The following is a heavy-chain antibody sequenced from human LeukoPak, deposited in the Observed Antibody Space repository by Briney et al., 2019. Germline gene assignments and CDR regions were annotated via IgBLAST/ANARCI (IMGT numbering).Heavy chain of an antibody. V-gene: IGHV3-30*02. CDR2: IRYDGSNK. D-gene: IGHD6-6*01. J-gene: IGHJ4*02. CDR3: AKDKDSSSSLDY. CDR1: GFTVSSNY. Sequence: GGSLRLSCAASGFTVSSNYMSWVRQAPGKGLEWVAFIRYDGSNKYYADSVKGRFTISRDNSKNTLYLQMNSLRAEDTAVYYCAKDKDSSSSLDYWGQGTLVTVSS.